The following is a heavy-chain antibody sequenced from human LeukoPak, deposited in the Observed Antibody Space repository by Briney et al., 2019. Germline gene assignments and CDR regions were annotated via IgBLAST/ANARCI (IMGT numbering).Heavy chain of an antibody. CDR3: ARVRGYSSGPFDY. D-gene: IGHD5-18*01. CDR1: GGSFSGYY. J-gene: IGHJ4*02. CDR2: INHSGRT. Sequence: SETLSLTCGVYGGSFSGYYWSWIRQPPGKGLEWIGEINHSGRTNYNPSLKSRVTISVDTSRNRFSLKLGSVTAADTSVYFCARVRGYSSGPFDYWGQGTLVTVSS. V-gene: IGHV4-34*01.